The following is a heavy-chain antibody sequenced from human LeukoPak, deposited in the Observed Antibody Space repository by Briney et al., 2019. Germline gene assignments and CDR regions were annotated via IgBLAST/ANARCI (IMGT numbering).Heavy chain of an antibody. CDR2: ISSSSSYI. J-gene: IGHJ4*02. CDR3: AKVTTVTTLGEN. CDR1: GFTFSSYS. V-gene: IGHV3-21*04. D-gene: IGHD4-11*01. Sequence: PGGSLRLSCAASGFTFSSYSMNWVRQAPGKGLEWVSSISSSSSYIYYADSVKGRFTISRDNSKNTLYLQMNSLRAEDTAVYYCAKVTTVTTLGENWGQGTLVTVSS.